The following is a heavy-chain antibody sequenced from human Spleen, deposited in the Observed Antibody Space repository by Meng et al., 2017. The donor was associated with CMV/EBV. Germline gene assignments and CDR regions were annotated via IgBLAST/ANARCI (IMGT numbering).Heavy chain of an antibody. CDR1: GGSITTYF. V-gene: IGHV4-59*12. J-gene: IGHJ4*02. CDR3: ARGRSITIFGVVIPGYFDY. CDR2: MYYNGRI. D-gene: IGHD3-3*01. Sequence: SETLSLTCTVSGGSITTYFWNWIRQPPGKGLEWIAYMYYNGRINYNPSLKSRVTISLDSSKNQFSLKLSSVSAADTAVYYCARGRSITIFGVVIPGYFDYWGQGTLVTVSS.